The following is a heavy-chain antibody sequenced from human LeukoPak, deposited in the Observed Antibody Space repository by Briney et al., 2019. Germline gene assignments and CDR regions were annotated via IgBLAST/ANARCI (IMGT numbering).Heavy chain of an antibody. CDR1: GFTFDDYG. V-gene: IGHV3-20*04. CDR3: ARMVGSSYYYYYMDV. D-gene: IGHD1-26*01. J-gene: IGHJ6*03. CDR2: INWNGGST. Sequence: RPGGSLRLSCAASGFTFDDYGKSWVRHAPGKGLEWVSGINWNGGSTVYADSVKGRFTISRDNAKNSLYLQMNSLRAEDTALYYCARMVGSSYYYYYMDVWGKGTTVTVSS.